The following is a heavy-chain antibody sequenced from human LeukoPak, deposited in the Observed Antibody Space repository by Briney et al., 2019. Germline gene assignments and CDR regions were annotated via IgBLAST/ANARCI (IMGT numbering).Heavy chain of an antibody. Sequence: GESLKISCKGSGYSFTSYWIGWVRQMPGKGLEWMGIIYPGDSDTRYSPSFQGQVTISADKSISTAYLQWSSLKASDTAMYYCARLRVSSSLPDGWFDPWGQGTLVTVSS. CDR1: GYSFTSYW. J-gene: IGHJ5*02. V-gene: IGHV5-51*01. CDR3: ARLRVSSSLPDGWFDP. D-gene: IGHD6-13*01. CDR2: IYPGDSDT.